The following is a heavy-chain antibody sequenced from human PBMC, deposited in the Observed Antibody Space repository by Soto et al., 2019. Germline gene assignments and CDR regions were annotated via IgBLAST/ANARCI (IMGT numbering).Heavy chain of an antibody. V-gene: IGHV4-59*01. Sequence: SETLSLTCTVSGGSISSYYWSWIRQPPGKGLEWIGYIYYSGSTNYNPSLKSRATISLDTSKNQFSLKLSSVTAADTAVYYCARQGPASILNTWFDPWGQGPLVTVSS. J-gene: IGHJ5*02. CDR1: GGSISSYY. CDR3: ARQGPASILNTWFDP. CDR2: IYYSGST. D-gene: IGHD2-2*01.